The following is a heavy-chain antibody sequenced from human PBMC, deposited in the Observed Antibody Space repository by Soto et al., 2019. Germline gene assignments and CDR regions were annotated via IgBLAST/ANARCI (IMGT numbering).Heavy chain of an antibody. CDR2: IWYDGSNK. CDR3: ARDRVVAATRPYYYYGMDV. Sequence: PGGSLRLSCAAAGFHFSSYVMHWVRQAPGKGLEWVAVIWYDGSNKYYADSVKGRFTISRDNSKNTLYLQMNSLRAEDTAVYYCARDRVVAATRPYYYYGMDVWGQGTTVTVSS. CDR1: GFHFSSYV. D-gene: IGHD2-15*01. V-gene: IGHV3-33*01. J-gene: IGHJ6*02.